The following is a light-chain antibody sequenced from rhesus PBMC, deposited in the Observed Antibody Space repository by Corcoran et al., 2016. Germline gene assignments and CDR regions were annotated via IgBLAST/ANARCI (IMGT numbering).Light chain of an antibody. Sequence: QVILTQSPATLSLSPGERATLSCRASQSVHNFFAWYHQKPGQAPRLLLSGSSSRAADIPDRFSGSGSETDFTLNISSREPEDVGVYYCYQHRSGYTFGPVTTVDIK. CDR3: YQHRSGYT. V-gene: IGKV3-10*01. CDR2: GSS. J-gene: IGKJ3*01. CDR1: QSVHNF.